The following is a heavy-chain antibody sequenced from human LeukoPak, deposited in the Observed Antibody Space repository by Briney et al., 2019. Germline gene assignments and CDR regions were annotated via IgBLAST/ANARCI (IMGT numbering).Heavy chain of an antibody. D-gene: IGHD3-16*02. Sequence: GGSLRLSCAASGFTFSNAWMSWVRQAPGKGLEWVGRIKSKTDGGTTDYAAPVKGSFTISRDDSKNTLYLQMNSLKTEDTAVYYCAKSFYPQGVWGSYRYTPRDYWGQGTLVTVSS. J-gene: IGHJ4*02. CDR3: AKSFYPQGVWGSYRYTPRDY. CDR1: GFTFSNAW. CDR2: IKSKTDGGTT. V-gene: IGHV3-15*01.